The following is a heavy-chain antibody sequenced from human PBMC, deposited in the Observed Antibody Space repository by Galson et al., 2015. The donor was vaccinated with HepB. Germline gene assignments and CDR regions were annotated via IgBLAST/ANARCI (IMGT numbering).Heavy chain of an antibody. CDR3: AREGMAGTLDY. D-gene: IGHD6-19*01. CDR1: GFTFSSYA. Sequence: YLRLSCAASGFTFSSYAMHWVRQAPGKGLQWVAIIPYDGSYKYYADSVKGRFIISRDNSKKRLYLKMSSLRAEDTAVYYCAREGMAGTLDYWGQGTLITVSS. V-gene: IGHV3-30-3*01. J-gene: IGHJ4*02. CDR2: IPYDGSYK.